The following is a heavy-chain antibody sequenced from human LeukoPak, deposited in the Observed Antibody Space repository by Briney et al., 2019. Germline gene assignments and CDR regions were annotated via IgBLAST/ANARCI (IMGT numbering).Heavy chain of an antibody. D-gene: IGHD2-2*01. CDR3: ARDYGGLSPLNWFDP. CDR1: GFTFSSYS. CDR2: IRSSSSYI. J-gene: IGHJ5*02. Sequence: PGGSLRLSCAASGFTFSSYSMNWVRQAPGKGLEWVSSIRSSSSYIYYADSVKGRFTISRDNAKNSLYLQMNSLRAEDTAVYYCARDYGGLSPLNWFDPWGQGTLVTVSS. V-gene: IGHV3-21*01.